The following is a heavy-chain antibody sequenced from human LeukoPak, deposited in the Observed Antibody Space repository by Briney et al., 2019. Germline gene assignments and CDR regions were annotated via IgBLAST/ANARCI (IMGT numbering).Heavy chain of an antibody. V-gene: IGHV3-66*01. J-gene: IGHJ6*04. CDR2: IYSRGST. CDR1: GLTVSSNY. CDR3: AELGITMIGGV. Sequence: GGSLRLSCAASGLTVSSNYMSWVRQAPGKGLEWVSVIYSRGSTYYADSVKGRFTISRDNSKNTLYLQMNSLRAEDTAVYYCAELGITMIGGVWGKGTTVTISS. D-gene: IGHD3-10*02.